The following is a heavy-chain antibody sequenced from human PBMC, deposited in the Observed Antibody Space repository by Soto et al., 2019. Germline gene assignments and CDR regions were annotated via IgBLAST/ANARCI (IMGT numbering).Heavy chain of an antibody. Sequence: PSQTLSLTCAISGDSVSRNSSAWNWIRQSTSRVLEWLGRTYYRSKWYNDYAVSVKSRITVNPDTSKNQFSLQLNSGTPEDTAVYSCARIGQPGPSSDRFDPWGPGTMLTV. CDR2: TYYRSKWYN. D-gene: IGHD3-22*01. CDR1: GDSVSRNSSA. CDR3: ARIGQPGPSSDRFDP. J-gene: IGHJ5*02. V-gene: IGHV6-1*01.